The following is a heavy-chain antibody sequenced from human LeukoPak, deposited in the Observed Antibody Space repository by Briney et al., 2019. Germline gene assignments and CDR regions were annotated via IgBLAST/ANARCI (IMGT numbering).Heavy chain of an antibody. V-gene: IGHV1-69*05. Sequence: SVKVSCKASGGTFSSYAISWVRQAPGQGLEWMGGIIPIFGTANYAQKFQGRVTITTDESTSTAYMELSSLRSEDTAVYYCARNQDIVVVPAAPQTYNWFDPWGQGTLVTVS. CDR2: IIPIFGTA. J-gene: IGHJ5*02. D-gene: IGHD2-2*01. CDR1: GGTFSSYA. CDR3: ARNQDIVVVPAAPQTYNWFDP.